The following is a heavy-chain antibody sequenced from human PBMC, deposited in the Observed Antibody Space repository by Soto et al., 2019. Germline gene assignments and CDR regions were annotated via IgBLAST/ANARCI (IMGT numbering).Heavy chain of an antibody. J-gene: IGHJ6*02. CDR2: IYYSGST. V-gene: IGHV4-61*08. CDR1: GGSISSGGYY. D-gene: IGHD2-2*01. Sequence: SETLSLTCTVSGGSISSGGYYWSWIRQHPGKGLEWIGYIYYSGSTNYNPSLKSRVTISVDTSKNQFSLKLSSVTAADTAVYYCAREVVPAAMISYYYGMDVWGQGTTVTVSS. CDR3: AREVVPAAMISYYYGMDV.